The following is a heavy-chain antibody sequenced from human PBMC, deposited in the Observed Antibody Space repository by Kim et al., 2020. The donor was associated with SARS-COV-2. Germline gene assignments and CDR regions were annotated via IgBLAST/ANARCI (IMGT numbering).Heavy chain of an antibody. CDR2: ISGGGDTI. CDR1: GFRFSSHA. V-gene: IGHV3-23*01. Sequence: WGSLRLSCVASGFRFSSHAMTWVRQAPGKGLERVSIISGGGDTIYYADSVKGRFTVSRDNSKNTLYLQMNSLRAEDTALYFCAKDQSGNYYYYSGMDVWGPGTTVTVSS. D-gene: IGHD1-26*01. J-gene: IGHJ6*02. CDR3: AKDQSGNYYYYSGMDV.